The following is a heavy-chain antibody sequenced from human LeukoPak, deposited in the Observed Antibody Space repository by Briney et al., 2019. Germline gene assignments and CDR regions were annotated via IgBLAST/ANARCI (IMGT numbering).Heavy chain of an antibody. CDR2: IYHSGIT. V-gene: IGHV4-38-2*02. Sequence: SETLSLTCTMSGGSISSGYGYYWGWIRQPPGMGLEWIGNIYHSGITYYNHFNSSLKSRVTISIDTSKNQFSLRLTSVTAADTAVYFCATLVSTRYYFDYWGQGTLVTVSS. CDR1: GGSISSGYGYY. D-gene: IGHD5/OR15-5a*01. CDR3: ATLVSTRYYFDY. J-gene: IGHJ4*02.